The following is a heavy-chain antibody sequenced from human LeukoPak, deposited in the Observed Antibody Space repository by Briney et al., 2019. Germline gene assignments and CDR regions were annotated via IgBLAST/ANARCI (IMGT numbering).Heavy chain of an antibody. V-gene: IGHV3-23*01. CDR1: AFTFSSYA. J-gene: IGHJ4*02. D-gene: IGHD3-3*01. Sequence: PGGSLRLSCAASAFTFSSYAMSWVRQAPGKGLEWVSGISGSGGSTYYADSVKGRFTISRDNSKNTLYLQMNSLRAEDTAVYYCAKEGDYDLGYYFDYWGQGTLVTVSS. CDR2: ISGSGGST. CDR3: AKEGDYDLGYYFDY.